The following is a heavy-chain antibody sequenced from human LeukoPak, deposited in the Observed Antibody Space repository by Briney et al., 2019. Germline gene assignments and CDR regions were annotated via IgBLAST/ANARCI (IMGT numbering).Heavy chain of an antibody. J-gene: IGHJ5*02. CDR2: IYHSGST. CDR1: GGSISSSNW. CDR3: AREEIRSWFDP. Sequence: SGTLSLTCAVSGGSISSSNWWSWVRQPPGKGLEWIGEIYHSGSTNYNPSLKSRVTISVDTSKNQFSLKLSSVTAADTAVYYCAREEIRSWFDPWGQGTLVTVSS. D-gene: IGHD5-24*01. V-gene: IGHV4-4*02.